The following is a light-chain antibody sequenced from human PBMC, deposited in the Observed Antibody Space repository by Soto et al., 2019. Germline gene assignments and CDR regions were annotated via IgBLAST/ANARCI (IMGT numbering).Light chain of an antibody. J-gene: IGKJ5*01. Sequence: DIQLTQSPSFLSASVGDRVTITCRASQGISNYVLWYQQKPGKAPKLLIYAASTLQSGVASRFSGSGSGTEFTLTISSLQPEDFAIYYFQHRDSYPITFGQGTRLEIK. CDR2: AAS. CDR1: QGISNY. CDR3: QHRDSYPIT. V-gene: IGKV1-9*01.